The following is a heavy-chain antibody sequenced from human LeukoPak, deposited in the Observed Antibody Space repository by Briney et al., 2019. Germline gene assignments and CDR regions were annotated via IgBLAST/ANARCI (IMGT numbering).Heavy chain of an antibody. Sequence: SETLSLTCTVSGGSIGSYYWSWIRQPPGKGLEWIGYIYYSGSTNYNPSLKSRVTISVDTSKNQFSLKLSSVTAADTAVYYCARGGRYPIDPWGQGTLVTVSS. CDR3: ARGGRYPIDP. CDR1: GGSIGSYY. V-gene: IGHV4-59*01. CDR2: IYYSGST. D-gene: IGHD3-9*01. J-gene: IGHJ5*02.